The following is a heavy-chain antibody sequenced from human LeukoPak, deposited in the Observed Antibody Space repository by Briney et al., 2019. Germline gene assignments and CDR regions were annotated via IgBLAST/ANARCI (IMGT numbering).Heavy chain of an antibody. J-gene: IGHJ6*02. CDR3: ARPARFTSGWSGLDV. CDR2: IYPGDSDT. CDR1: GYTFTNYW. D-gene: IGHD6-19*01. Sequence: GASLKLSCKGSGYTFTNYWIAWVRQMPGKGREWMGIIYPGDSDTRYSPSFQGQVTISADKSITTAYLQWSSLKASDTAMYYCARPARFTSGWSGLDVWGQGTTVTVSS. V-gene: IGHV5-51*01.